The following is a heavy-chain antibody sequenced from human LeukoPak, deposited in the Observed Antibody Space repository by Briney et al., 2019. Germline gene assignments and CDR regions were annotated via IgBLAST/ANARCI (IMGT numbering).Heavy chain of an antibody. D-gene: IGHD5-12*01. CDR3: ARDGDGRYGGYVS. Sequence: ASVKISCKASGYTFTGYYMHWVRQAPGQGLEWMGWINPNSGGTNYAQKFQGWVTMTRDTSISTAYMELSRLRSDDTAVYYCARDGDGRYGGYVSWGQGTLVTVSS. V-gene: IGHV1-2*04. CDR2: INPNSGGT. CDR1: GYTFTGYY. J-gene: IGHJ5*02.